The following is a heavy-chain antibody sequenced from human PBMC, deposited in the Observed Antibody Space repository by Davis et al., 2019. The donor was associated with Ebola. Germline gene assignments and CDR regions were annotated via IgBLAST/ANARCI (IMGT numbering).Heavy chain of an antibody. CDR1: GGSISSSY. CDR2: IYHSESS. D-gene: IGHD4-17*01. CDR3: ARGNYGDYIVLYYYNMDV. J-gene: IGHJ6*02. V-gene: IGHV4-59*01. Sequence: SETLSLTCTVSGGSISSSYWSWIRQPPGKGLEWIGYIYHSESSNYNPSLKSRVTISVDTSKNHFSLKLSSVTAADTAVYYCARGNYGDYIVLYYYNMDVWGQGTTVTVSS.